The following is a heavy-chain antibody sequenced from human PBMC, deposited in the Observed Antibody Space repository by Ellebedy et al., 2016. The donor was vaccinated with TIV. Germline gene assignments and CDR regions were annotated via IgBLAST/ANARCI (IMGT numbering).Heavy chain of an antibody. CDR1: GVSISNYY. Sequence: MPSETLSLTCTVSGVSISNYYWSCIRQPPGQGLEWIGYVYHTGSTNYNPSLRSRVTLAVDTPKNEFSLKLTSVTPADPAIYDFARDGVEDYFEHWGHGLLVTVSS. D-gene: IGHD3-10*01. CDR2: VYHTGST. J-gene: IGHJ4*01. V-gene: IGHV4-59*01. CDR3: ARDGVEDYFEH.